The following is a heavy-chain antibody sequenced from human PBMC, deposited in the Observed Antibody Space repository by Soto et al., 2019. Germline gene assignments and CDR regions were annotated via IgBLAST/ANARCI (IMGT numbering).Heavy chain of an antibody. CDR1: GGSISSGGYY. D-gene: IGHD2-15*01. Sequence: QVQLQESGPGLMKPSQTLSLTCTVSGGSISSGGYYWSWIRQHPGKGLEWIGYIFYSGSTYYNPSLKSRVTISVDTSKNQFSLKLSSVTAADTAVYYCARYCSGGSCYSSHFDYWGQGTLVTVSS. CDR2: IFYSGST. V-gene: IGHV4-31*03. J-gene: IGHJ4*02. CDR3: ARYCSGGSCYSSHFDY.